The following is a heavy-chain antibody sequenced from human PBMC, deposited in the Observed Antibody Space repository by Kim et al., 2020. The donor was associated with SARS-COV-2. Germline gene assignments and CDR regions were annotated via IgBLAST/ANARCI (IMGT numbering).Heavy chain of an antibody. CDR3: ARVGSSGLTAVDWFDP. V-gene: IGHV4-4*02. CDR2: IYHSGTT. D-gene: IGHD6-25*01. Sequence: SETLSLTCAVSGVSIRQNWWSWVRQSTGKGLEWIGDIYHSGTTNYNPSLKSRVTMSVDTSKNQFSLTLISMTLADTAMYYCARVGSSGLTAVDWFDPWG. CDR1: GVSIRQNW. J-gene: IGHJ5*02.